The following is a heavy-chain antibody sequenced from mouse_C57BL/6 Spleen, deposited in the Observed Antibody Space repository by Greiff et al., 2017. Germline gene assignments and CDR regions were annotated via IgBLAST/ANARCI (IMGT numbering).Heavy chain of an antibody. D-gene: IGHD1-1*01. CDR1: GFSLSTSGMG. J-gene: IGHJ1*03. Sequence: QVQLKESGPGILQSSQTLSLTCSFSGFSLSTSGMGVSWIRQPSGKGLEWLAHIYWDDDKRYNPSLKSRLTISKDTSRNQVFLKITSVDTADTATYYCARRADYYGSSGYFDVWGTGTTVTVSS. V-gene: IGHV8-12*01. CDR3: ARRADYYGSSGYFDV. CDR2: IYWDDDK.